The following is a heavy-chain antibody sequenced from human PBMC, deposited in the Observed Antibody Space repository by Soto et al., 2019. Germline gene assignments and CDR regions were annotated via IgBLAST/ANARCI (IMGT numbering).Heavy chain of an antibody. CDR2: IYSSVST. Sequence: QLQLQESGPGLMKPSETLSLTCTVSGGSISSSLYYWGWIRQPPGKGLEWVGSIYSSVSTHYNPSLKSRVARSVDTSKNQFSLKLSSATAADTAVYYCARLPYYDSPPVTFDIWGQGTMVTVSS. CDR3: ARLPYYDSPPVTFDI. V-gene: IGHV4-39*01. CDR1: GGSISSSLYY. D-gene: IGHD3-22*01. J-gene: IGHJ3*02.